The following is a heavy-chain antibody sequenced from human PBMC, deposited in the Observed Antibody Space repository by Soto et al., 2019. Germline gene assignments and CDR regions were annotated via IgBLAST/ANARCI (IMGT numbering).Heavy chain of an antibody. CDR1: GFTFSSYS. Sequence: EVQLVESWGGLVQPGGSMRLSCAASGFTFSSYSMNWVRQAPGNGPDWVSHISISSSTIYYADSVNGRFTISRDNAKNTLYLQMTILSGEERTVYYCVRDNRTSSIAARKGFFYDMVVWGKVTKVIVSS. J-gene: IGHJ6*03. D-gene: IGHD6-6*01. CDR2: ISISSSTI. V-gene: IGHV3-48*04. CDR3: VRDNRTSSIAARKGFFYDMVV.